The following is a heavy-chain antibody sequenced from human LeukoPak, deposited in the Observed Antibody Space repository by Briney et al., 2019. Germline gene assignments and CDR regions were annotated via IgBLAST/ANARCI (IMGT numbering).Heavy chain of an antibody. V-gene: IGHV3-74*01. D-gene: IGHD3-10*01. J-gene: IGHJ5*02. CDR2: INSDGSRT. CDR1: GFIFSRYW. Sequence: GGSLRLSCAASGFIFSRYWMHWVRQAPGKGLVWVSQINSDGSRTSYADSVKGRVTMSRDNAKNTVYLEMNSLRAEDTAVYYCVRDGYLSGSHYPMGWFDPWGQGTLVTVSS. CDR3: VRDGYLSGSHYPMGWFDP.